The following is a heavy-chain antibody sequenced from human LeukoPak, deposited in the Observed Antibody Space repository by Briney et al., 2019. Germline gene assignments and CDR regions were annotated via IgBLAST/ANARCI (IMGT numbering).Heavy chain of an antibody. CDR2: IHSDGTT. CDR1: GFTFGDYG. V-gene: IGHV3-53*01. D-gene: IGHD1-26*01. J-gene: IGHJ4*02. CDR3: AREGWEELGHYFDY. Sequence: GGSLRLSCTASGFTFGDYGMNWFRQAPQKGLEWVSTIHSDGTTYYVDSVKGRFLISRDISQNTVYLEMNSLRAEDAAVYYCAREGWEELGHYFDYWGQGAVVTVSS.